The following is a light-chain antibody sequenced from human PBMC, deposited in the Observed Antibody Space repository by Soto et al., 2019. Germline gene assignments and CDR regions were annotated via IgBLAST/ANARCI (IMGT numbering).Light chain of an antibody. V-gene: IGLV4-69*01. CDR3: QTWGTGIVV. CDR2: LNSDGSH. Sequence: QSVLTQSPSASASLGASVKLTCTLSSGHSPYAIAWHQQQPEKGPRYLMRLNSDGSHTKGDGIPDRFSGSSSGAERYLTISGLQSEDEADYYCQTWGTGIVVFGGGTKLTVL. J-gene: IGLJ2*01. CDR1: SGHSPYA.